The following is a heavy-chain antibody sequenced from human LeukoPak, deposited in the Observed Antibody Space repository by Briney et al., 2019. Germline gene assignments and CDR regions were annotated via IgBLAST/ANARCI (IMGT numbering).Heavy chain of an antibody. D-gene: IGHD5-12*01. CDR3: ARAESYSGYDLGFDY. J-gene: IGHJ4*02. CDR1: GGSFSGYY. V-gene: IGHV4-34*01. Sequence: PSETLSLTCAVYGGSFSGYYWSWIRQPPGKGLEWIGEINHSGSTNYNPSLKSRVTISVDTSKNQFSLKLSSVTAADTAVCYCARAESYSGYDLGFDYWGQGTLVTVSS. CDR2: INHSGST.